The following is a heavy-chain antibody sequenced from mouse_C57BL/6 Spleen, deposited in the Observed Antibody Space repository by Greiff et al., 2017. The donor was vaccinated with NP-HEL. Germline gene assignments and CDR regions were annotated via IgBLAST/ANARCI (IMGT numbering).Heavy chain of an antibody. Sequence: QVQLQQPGAELVKPGASVKLSCKASGYTFTSYWMHWVKQRPGQGLEWIGMIHPNSGSTNYNEKFKSKATLTVDKSSSTAYMQLSSLTSEDSAAYYCASPYYGSSYAMDYWGQGTSVTVSS. CDR1: GYTFTSYW. D-gene: IGHD1-1*01. CDR3: ASPYYGSSYAMDY. CDR2: IHPNSGST. J-gene: IGHJ4*01. V-gene: IGHV1-64*01.